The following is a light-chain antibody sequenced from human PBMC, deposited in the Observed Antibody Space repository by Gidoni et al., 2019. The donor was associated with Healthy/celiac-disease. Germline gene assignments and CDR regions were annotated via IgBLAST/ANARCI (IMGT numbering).Light chain of an antibody. V-gene: IGKV2-28*01. CDR2: LGS. Sequence: DIVMTQSPLSLPVTPGEPASISCRSSQSLLHSNGYNYLDWYLQTPGQSPQLLIYLGSNRASGVPDRFSGSGSGTDFTLKISGVEAEDVGVYYCMQALQTPFTFGQGTRLEIK. CDR3: MQALQTPFT. J-gene: IGKJ5*01. CDR1: QSLLHSNGYNY.